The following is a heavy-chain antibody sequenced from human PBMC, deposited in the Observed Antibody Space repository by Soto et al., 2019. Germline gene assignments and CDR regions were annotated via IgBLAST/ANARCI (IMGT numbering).Heavy chain of an antibody. J-gene: IGHJ6*02. CDR3: ARGNCSSTSCSYYYYGMDV. CDR2: IIPIFGTA. Sequence: QVQLVQSGAEVKKPGSSVKVSCKASGGTFSSYAISWVRQAPGQGPEWMGGIIPIFGTANYAQKFQGRVTITADESTSTAYMELSSLRSEDTAVYYCARGNCSSTSCSYYYYGMDVWGQGTTVTVSS. D-gene: IGHD2-2*01. CDR1: GGTFSSYA. V-gene: IGHV1-69*01.